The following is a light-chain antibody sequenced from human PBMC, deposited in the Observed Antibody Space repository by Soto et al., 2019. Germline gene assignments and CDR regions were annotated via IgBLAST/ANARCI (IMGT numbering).Light chain of an antibody. J-gene: IGKJ1*01. CDR1: QDISTN. CDR3: QQYDNWLRT. CDR2: GSS. Sequence: EIVMTQSPATLSVSPGERATLSCRASQDISTNLAWYQQKPGHAPRLLIYGSSTRATGIPARFSGSGSGTEFTLTFSSLQSEDFAVYYCQQYDNWLRTFGQGTKV. V-gene: IGKV3-15*01.